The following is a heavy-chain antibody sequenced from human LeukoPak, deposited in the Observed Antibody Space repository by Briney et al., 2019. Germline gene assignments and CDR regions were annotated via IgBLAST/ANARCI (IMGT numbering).Heavy chain of an antibody. CDR2: IYHSGST. Sequence: SETLSLTCTVSGYSISSGYYWGWIRQPPGKGLEWIGSIYHSGSTYYTPSLKSRVTISVDTSKNQFSLKLSSVTAADTAVYYCARVLGDCTNGVCYRTWYFDLWGRGTLVTVSS. D-gene: IGHD2-8*01. CDR1: GYSISSGYY. CDR3: ARVLGDCTNGVCYRTWYFDL. V-gene: IGHV4-38-2*02. J-gene: IGHJ2*01.